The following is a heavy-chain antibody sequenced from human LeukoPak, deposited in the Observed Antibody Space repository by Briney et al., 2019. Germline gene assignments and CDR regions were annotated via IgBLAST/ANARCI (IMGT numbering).Heavy chain of an antibody. J-gene: IGHJ6*03. CDR3: AREPVLRFLEWLGVGYMDV. Sequence: GGSLRLSCAASGFTFSSYSMNWVRQAPGKGLEWVSSISSSSSYIYYADSVKGRFTISRDNAKNSLYLQMNSLRAEDTAVYYCAREPVLRFLEWLGVGYMDVWGKGTTVTVSS. CDR1: GFTFSSYS. V-gene: IGHV3-21*01. D-gene: IGHD3-3*01. CDR2: ISSSSSYI.